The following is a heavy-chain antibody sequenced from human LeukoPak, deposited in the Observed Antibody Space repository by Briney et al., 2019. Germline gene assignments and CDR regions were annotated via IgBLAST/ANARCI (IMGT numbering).Heavy chain of an antibody. V-gene: IGHV3-30*18. CDR2: ISYDGSNK. Sequence: PGRSLRLSCAASGFTFRNYGMHWVRQAPGKGLEWVAVISYDGSNKYYADSVRGRFTISRDTSQHTLYLQMNSLRAEDTALYYCAKAGPYDTSGWDAFDIWGQATKVTDSS. D-gene: IGHD3-22*01. CDR1: GFTFRNYG. CDR3: AKAGPYDTSGWDAFDI. J-gene: IGHJ3*02.